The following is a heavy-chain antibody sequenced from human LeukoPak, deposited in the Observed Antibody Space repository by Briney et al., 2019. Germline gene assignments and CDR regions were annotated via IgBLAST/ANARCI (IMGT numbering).Heavy chain of an antibody. CDR1: GFTFSSYW. CDR2: INSDGSST. Sequence: GGSLRLSYAASGFTFSSYWMHWVRQAPGKGLVCVSRINSDGSSTSYADSVKGRFTISRDNAKNTLYLQMNSLRAEDTAVYYCVRNGSGSYYTYDYWGQGTLVTVSS. CDR3: VRNGSGSYYTYDY. V-gene: IGHV3-74*01. J-gene: IGHJ4*02. D-gene: IGHD3-10*01.